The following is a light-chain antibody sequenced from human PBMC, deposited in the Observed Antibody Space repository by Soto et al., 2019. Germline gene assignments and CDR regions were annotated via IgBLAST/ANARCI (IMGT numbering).Light chain of an antibody. J-gene: IGLJ1*01. CDR1: SSDVGGYNY. V-gene: IGLV2-8*01. Sequence: QSSLTQPPSASGSPGQSVTISCTGTSSDVGGYNYVSWYQHHPGKAPKLIIYEVDERPSGVPDRFSGSKSGHTASLTVSGLQAEDEADYYCSSYVGSNNFPYVFGTGTKLTVL. CDR3: SSYVGSNNFPYV. CDR2: EVD.